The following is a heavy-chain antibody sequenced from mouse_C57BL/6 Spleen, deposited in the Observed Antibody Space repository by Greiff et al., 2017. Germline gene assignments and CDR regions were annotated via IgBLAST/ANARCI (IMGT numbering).Heavy chain of an antibody. CDR3: ARDSWGFAY. V-gene: IGHV1-69*01. CDR2: IDPSDSYT. Sequence: VQLQQPGAELVMPGASVKLSCKASGYTFTSYWLHWVKQRPGQGLEWIGEIDPSDSYTNYNQKFKGKSTLTVDKSSSTAYMQLSSLTSEDSAVYYCARDSWGFAYWGQGTLVTVSA. CDR1: GYTFTSYW. J-gene: IGHJ3*01.